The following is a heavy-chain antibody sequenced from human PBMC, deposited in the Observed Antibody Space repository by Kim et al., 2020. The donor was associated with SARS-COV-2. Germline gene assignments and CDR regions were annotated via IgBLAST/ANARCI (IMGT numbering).Heavy chain of an antibody. CDR2: IYHSGST. CDR1: GYSISSGYY. V-gene: IGHV4-38-2*02. Sequence: SETLSLTCTVSGYSISSGYYWGWIRQPPGKGLEWIGSIYHSGSTYYNPSLKSRVTISVDTSKNQFSLKLSSVTAADTAVYYCARALYCGGDCYYDAFDIWGQGTMVTVSS. CDR3: ARALYCGGDCYYDAFDI. J-gene: IGHJ3*02. D-gene: IGHD2-21*02.